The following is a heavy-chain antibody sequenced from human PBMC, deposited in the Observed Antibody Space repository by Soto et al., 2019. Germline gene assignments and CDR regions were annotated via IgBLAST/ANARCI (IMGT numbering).Heavy chain of an antibody. CDR1: GGSISSYY. CDR3: ASYNPRGIAAPSYFDY. D-gene: IGHD6-13*01. J-gene: IGHJ4*02. V-gene: IGHV4-59*08. CDR2: IYYSGST. Sequence: PSETLSLTCTVSGGSISSYYWSWIRQPPGKGLEWIGYIYYSGSTNYNPSLKSRVTISVDTSKNQFSLKLSSVTAADTAVYYCASYNPRGIAAPSYFDYWGQGTLVTVSS.